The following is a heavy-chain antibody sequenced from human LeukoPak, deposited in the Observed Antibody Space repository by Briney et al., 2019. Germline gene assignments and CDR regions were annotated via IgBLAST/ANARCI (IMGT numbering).Heavy chain of an antibody. J-gene: IGHJ4*02. CDR1: GFTLRKYW. Sequence: GGPLRLSWAASGFTLRKYWMVWVGQAPGRGLEWVATIAATGNDKDYEDALQGPFTIPRDYTRNSLSLRIDSLRAEDTAQYYCAREVFFQFDNWGQGALVTVSS. V-gene: IGHV3-7*03. CDR3: AREVFFQFDN. CDR2: IAATGNDK.